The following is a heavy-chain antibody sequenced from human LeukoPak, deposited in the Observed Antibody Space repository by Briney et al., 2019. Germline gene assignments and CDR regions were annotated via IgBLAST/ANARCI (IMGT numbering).Heavy chain of an antibody. J-gene: IGHJ4*02. CDR1: GFTFSSYA. V-gene: IGHV3-23*01. D-gene: IGHD3-22*01. CDR2: ISGSGGST. Sequence: GGSLRLSCAASGFTFSSYAMSWVRQAPGKGLEWVSAISGSGGSTYYADSVKGRFTTSRDNSKNTLYLQMNSLRAEDTAVYYCAKDQVYYDSSGYWGQGTLVTVSS. CDR3: AKDQVYYDSSGY.